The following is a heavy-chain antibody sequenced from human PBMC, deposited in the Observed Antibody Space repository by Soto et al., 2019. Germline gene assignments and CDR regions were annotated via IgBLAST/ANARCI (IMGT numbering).Heavy chain of an antibody. CDR1: GFTFSDYY. CDR3: ASLPYCGDECFYNY. D-gene: IGHD2-21*01. CDR2: ISSSGTTI. Sequence: LRLSCAASGFTFSDYYMSWIRQAPGKGLEWVSYISSSGTTIYYADSVKGRFTISRDNAKNSLYLQMNSLRAEDTAVYYCASLPYCGDECFYNYWGQGTLVTVLL. J-gene: IGHJ4*02. V-gene: IGHV3-11*01.